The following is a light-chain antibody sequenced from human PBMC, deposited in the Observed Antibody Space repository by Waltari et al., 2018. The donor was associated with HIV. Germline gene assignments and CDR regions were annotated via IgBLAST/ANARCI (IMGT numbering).Light chain of an antibody. J-gene: IGKJ1*01. Sequence: IVLTQSPGTLSLSPGERATLSCTASDTVVSNYLAWYRQTPGQAPSLLIYAASRRATGIPDRFSASGSGTDFTLTISRLEPEDFAVYYCHQYGISPRTFGQGTKVEI. CDR3: HQYGISPRT. V-gene: IGKV3-20*01. CDR1: DTVVSNY. CDR2: AAS.